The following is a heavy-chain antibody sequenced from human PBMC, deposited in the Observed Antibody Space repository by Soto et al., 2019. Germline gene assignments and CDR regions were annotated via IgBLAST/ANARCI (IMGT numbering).Heavy chain of an antibody. CDR2: IFSNDEK. D-gene: IGHD3-3*01. CDR1: GFSLSNARMG. Sequence: SGPTLVNPTETLTLTCTVSGFSLSNARMGVSWIRQPPGKALEGLAHIFSNDEKSYSTSLKSRLTISKDTSKSQVVLTMTNMDPVDTATYYCARSGWLEWFGKGPRSYYYYGMDVWGQGTTVTVSS. J-gene: IGHJ6*02. V-gene: IGHV2-26*01. CDR3: ARSGWLEWFGKGPRSYYYYGMDV.